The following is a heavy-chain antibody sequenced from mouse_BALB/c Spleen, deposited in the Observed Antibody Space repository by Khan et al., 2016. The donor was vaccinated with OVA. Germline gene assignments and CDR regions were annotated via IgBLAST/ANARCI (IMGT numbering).Heavy chain of an antibody. CDR3: ACELRGFAY. CDR1: GDSITSGY. Sequence: EVQLQESGPGLVKPSQSLSLTCSVTGDSITSGYWHWIRKFPGHKLDYMGYIIYSGNTSYYPPLKSRISITPATSTNQYYLQLNAVTTEDTATYYCACELRGFAYWGQGTLVTVSA. D-gene: IGHD1-1*01. V-gene: IGHV3-8*02. J-gene: IGHJ3*01. CDR2: IIYSGNT.